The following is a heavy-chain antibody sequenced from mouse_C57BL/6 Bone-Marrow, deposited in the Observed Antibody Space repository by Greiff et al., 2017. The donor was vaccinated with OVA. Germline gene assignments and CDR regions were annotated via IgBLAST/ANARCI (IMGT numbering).Heavy chain of an antibody. V-gene: IGHV5-12*01. J-gene: IGHJ3*01. CDR1: GFTFSDYY. CDR3: ARHEGDGYYEEFAY. Sequence: EVHLVESGGGLVQPGGSLKLSCAASGFTFSDYYMYWVRQTPEKRLEWVAYISNGGGSTYYPDTVKGRFTISRDNAKNTLYLQMSRLKSEDTAMYYCARHEGDGYYEEFAYWGQGTLVTVSA. CDR2: ISNGGGST. D-gene: IGHD2-3*01.